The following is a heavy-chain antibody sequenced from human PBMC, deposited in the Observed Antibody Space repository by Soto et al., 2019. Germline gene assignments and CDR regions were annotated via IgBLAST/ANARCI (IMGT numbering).Heavy chain of an antibody. D-gene: IGHD3-16*01. J-gene: IGHJ6*02. CDR2: ISPYTGNT. V-gene: IGHV1-18*01. CDR3: VMVDNYVTPTPQDV. Sequence: QGQLVQSGAEVKKPGASVKVSCKASGYTFTRYGTSWVRQAPGQGLEWMGWISPYTGNTHSATKIQGRLTMTTDTSTSTAYMDLGSLTSDDTAVYYCVMVDNYVTPTPQDVWGQGTTVTVSS. CDR1: GYTFTRYG.